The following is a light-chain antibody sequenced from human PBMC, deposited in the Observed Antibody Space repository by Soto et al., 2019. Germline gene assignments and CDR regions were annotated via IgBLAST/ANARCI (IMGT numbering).Light chain of an antibody. J-gene: IGLJ1*01. CDR2: GNS. CDR1: SSNIGAGYD. CDR3: QSYDSSLSGYV. Sequence: CALTQPPSVTRAPGQRVTISCTGRSSNIGAGYDVHWYQQLPGTAPKLLIYGNSNRPSGVPDRFSGSKSGTSASLAITGLQAEDEADYYCQSYDSSLSGYVFGTGTKVTVL. V-gene: IGLV1-40*01.